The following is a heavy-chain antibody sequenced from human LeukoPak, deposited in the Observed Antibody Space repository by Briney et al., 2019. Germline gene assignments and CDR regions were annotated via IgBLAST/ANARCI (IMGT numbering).Heavy chain of an antibody. CDR3: STGSGHAFDI. CDR1: GFTFSSYW. V-gene: IGHV3-74*01. D-gene: IGHD3-10*01. CDR2: INSDGSST. Sequence: GGSLRLSCAASGFTFSSYWMHWVRQFRGKGLVWVSRINSDGSSTSYADSVKGRFTISRDNAKNTLYVQMNSLTAEDTAVYYCSTGSGHAFDIWGRGTMVTVSS. J-gene: IGHJ3*02.